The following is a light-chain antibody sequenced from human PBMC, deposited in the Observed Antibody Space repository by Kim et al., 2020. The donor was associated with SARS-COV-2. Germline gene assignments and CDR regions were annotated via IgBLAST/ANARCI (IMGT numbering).Light chain of an antibody. CDR1: QYIGNY. V-gene: IGKV1-8*01. CDR2: VAS. Sequence: AIRMTQSPPSFSASTGDRVTITCRASQYIGNYLAWYQQKAGTAPKLLIYVASTLHSGVPSRFSGSGSGTEFTLTISSLQSEDFATYYCQQYSDYPLTFGGGTKVDIK. J-gene: IGKJ4*01. CDR3: QQYSDYPLT.